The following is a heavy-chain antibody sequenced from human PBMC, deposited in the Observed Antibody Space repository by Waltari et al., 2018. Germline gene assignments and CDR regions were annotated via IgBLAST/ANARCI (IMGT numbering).Heavy chain of an antibody. D-gene: IGHD2-2*01. Sequence: QVQLQESGPGLVKPSETLSLTCTVSGGSISSYYWSWIRQPPGKGLEWIGYIYYSGSTNYNPSLKSRVTISVDTSKNQFSLKLSSVTAADTAVYYCARGGTSHFIDYWGQGTLVTVSS. CDR1: GGSISSYY. V-gene: IGHV4-59*01. CDR2: IYYSGST. CDR3: ARGGTSHFIDY. J-gene: IGHJ4*02.